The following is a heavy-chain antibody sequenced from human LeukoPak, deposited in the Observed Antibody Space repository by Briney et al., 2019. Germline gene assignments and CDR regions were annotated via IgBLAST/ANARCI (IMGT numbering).Heavy chain of an antibody. D-gene: IGHD4-17*01. V-gene: IGHV1-18*01. J-gene: IGHJ4*02. Sequence: ASVKVSCKASGYTFTSYGISWVRQAPGLGLEWMGWISAYNGNTNYAQKLQGRVTMTTDTSTSTAYMELRSLRSDDTAVYYCARVEDDYGDSSYDYWGQGTLVTVSS. CDR3: ARVEDDYGDSSYDY. CDR2: ISAYNGNT. CDR1: GYTFTSYG.